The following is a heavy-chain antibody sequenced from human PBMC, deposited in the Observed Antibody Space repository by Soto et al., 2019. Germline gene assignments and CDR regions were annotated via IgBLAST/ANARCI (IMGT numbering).Heavy chain of an antibody. CDR2: INHSGST. J-gene: IGHJ5*02. CDR1: GGSFSGYY. V-gene: IGHV4-34*01. CDR3: ARGPPSYCSSTSCYYANVEYSSSSRRSGFDP. D-gene: IGHD2-2*01. Sequence: NPSETLSLTCAVYGGSFSGYYWSWIRQPPGKGLEWIGEINHSGSTNYNPSLKSRVTISVDTSKNQFSLKLSSVTAADTAVYYCARGPPSYCSSTSCYYANVEYSSSSRRSGFDPWGQGTLVTVSS.